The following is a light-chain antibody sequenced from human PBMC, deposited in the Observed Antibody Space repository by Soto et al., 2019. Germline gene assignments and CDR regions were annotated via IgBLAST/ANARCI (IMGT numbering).Light chain of an antibody. CDR1: QSIISW. J-gene: IGKJ3*01. Sequence: QRTHSPSTLSASVGDRVTIIFRASQSIISWLAWYQQKPGKAPKLLIYAASTLQSGVPSTFSGSGSGTDFTLTISSLQPEDFATYYCQQSYSTPITFGPRTKVDIK. CDR2: AAS. V-gene: IGKV1-39*01. CDR3: QQSYSTPIT.